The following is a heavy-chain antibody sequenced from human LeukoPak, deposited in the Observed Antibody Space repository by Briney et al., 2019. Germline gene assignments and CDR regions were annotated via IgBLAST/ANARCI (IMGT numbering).Heavy chain of an antibody. Sequence: ASVKVSCKASGYTFTSYDITWVRQATGQGLEWMGWMNPNSGNTGYAQKFQGRVTMTRNTSISTAYMELSSLRSEDTAVYYCARTTYDFWSGYYDFDYWGQGTLVTVSS. CDR3: ARTTYDFWSGYYDFDY. CDR1: GYTFTSYD. V-gene: IGHV1-8*01. CDR2: MNPNSGNT. D-gene: IGHD3-3*01. J-gene: IGHJ4*02.